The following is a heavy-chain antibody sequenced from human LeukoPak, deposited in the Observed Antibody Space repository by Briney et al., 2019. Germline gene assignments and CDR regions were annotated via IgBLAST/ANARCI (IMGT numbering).Heavy chain of an antibody. CDR1: GRSFSGYY. Sequence: SETLSLTCAVYGRSFSGYYWIWIRQPPGKGLEWVGEINHSGSTNYNPSLKSRVTISVDTSKTQFSLKLSSVTAADTAVYYCAAADTENWFDPWGQGTLVTVSS. V-gene: IGHV4-34*01. D-gene: IGHD5-18*01. J-gene: IGHJ5*02. CDR2: INHSGST. CDR3: AAADTENWFDP.